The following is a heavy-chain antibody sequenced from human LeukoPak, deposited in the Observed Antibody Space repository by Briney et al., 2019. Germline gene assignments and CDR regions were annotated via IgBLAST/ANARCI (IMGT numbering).Heavy chain of an antibody. D-gene: IGHD3-22*01. CDR3: AREPITMIVGGIDY. CDR1: GGSISSYY. CDR2: IYYSGST. Sequence: KSSETLSLTCTVSGGSISSYYWSWIRQPPGKGLEWIGYIYYSGSTNYNPSLKSRVTISVDTSKNQFSLKLSSVTAAETAVYYCAREPITMIVGGIDYWGQGTLVTVSS. J-gene: IGHJ4*02. V-gene: IGHV4-59*12.